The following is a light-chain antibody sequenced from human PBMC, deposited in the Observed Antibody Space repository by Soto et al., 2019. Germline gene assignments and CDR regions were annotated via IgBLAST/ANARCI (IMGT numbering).Light chain of an antibody. CDR2: DVT. CDR3: SSYPSSSSYV. CDR1: SSDVGGYKY. Sequence: QSALTQPASVSGSPGQSITISCTGTSSDVGGYKYVSWYQQHPDKAPKLIIYDVTNRPSGISNRFSGSKSGNTASLTISGLQAEDEADYYCSSYPSSSSYVFGTGTKLTVL. J-gene: IGLJ1*01. V-gene: IGLV2-14*01.